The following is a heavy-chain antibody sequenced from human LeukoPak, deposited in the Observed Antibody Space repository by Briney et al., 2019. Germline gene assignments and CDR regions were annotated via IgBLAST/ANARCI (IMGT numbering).Heavy chain of an antibody. J-gene: IGHJ4*02. CDR1: GYTFTRYA. V-gene: IGHV7-4-1*02. Sequence: VASVKVSCMASGYTFTRYAINWLRQAPGQGLEWMGWINMYTANPAYAQGFTERFVFSLDTSVTAAYLQISNLKTEDTAVYYCARHDNDDDFDYWGQGTLVTVFS. CDR2: INMYTANP. D-gene: IGHD3-16*01. CDR3: ARHDNDDDFDY.